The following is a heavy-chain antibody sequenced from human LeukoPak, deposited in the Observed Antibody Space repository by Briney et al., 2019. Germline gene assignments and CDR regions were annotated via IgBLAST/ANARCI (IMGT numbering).Heavy chain of an antibody. CDR1: GFTFSSYS. V-gene: IGHV3-21*04. CDR3: ASESTSRYYFDY. Sequence: GGSLRLSCAASGFTFSSYSMNWVRQAPGKGLEWVSSISSSSSYIYYADSVKGRFTISRDNAKNSLYLQMNSLRSDDTAVYYCASESTSRYYFDYWGQGTLVTVSS. J-gene: IGHJ4*02. D-gene: IGHD2-2*01. CDR2: ISSSSSYI.